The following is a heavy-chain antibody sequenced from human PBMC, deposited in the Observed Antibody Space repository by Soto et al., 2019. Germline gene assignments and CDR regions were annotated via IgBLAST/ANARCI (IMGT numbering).Heavy chain of an antibody. V-gene: IGHV4-39*07. CDR2: VDYGGIT. Sequence: PSETLSLTCAVSGATIIGSTYYWGWIRKPAEKGLEWIGSVDYGGITYYNPSLKSRVTISVDTSKNQFSLKLSSVTAADTAVYYCAGTTTAPLDYWGQGTLVTVSS. D-gene: IGHD4-4*01. CDR3: AGTTTAPLDY. CDR1: GATIIGSTYY. J-gene: IGHJ4*02.